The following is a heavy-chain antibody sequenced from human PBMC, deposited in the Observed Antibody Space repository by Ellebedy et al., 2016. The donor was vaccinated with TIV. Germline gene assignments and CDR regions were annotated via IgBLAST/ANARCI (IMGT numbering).Heavy chain of an antibody. Sequence: ASVKVSCXASGYTFTGYYIQWVRQAPGQGLEWMGWINPNSGGATYAQRFQGRVTITRDTSISTAYMELSSLRSGDTALYFCARGAQAGYSGSAGAYWGQGTLVTVSS. V-gene: IGHV1-2*02. D-gene: IGHD6-6*01. CDR3: ARGAQAGYSGSAGAY. CDR2: INPNSGGA. J-gene: IGHJ4*02. CDR1: GYTFTGYY.